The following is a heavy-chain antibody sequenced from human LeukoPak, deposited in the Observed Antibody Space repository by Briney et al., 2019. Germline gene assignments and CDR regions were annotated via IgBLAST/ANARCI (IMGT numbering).Heavy chain of an antibody. CDR1: GGSFSGYY. CDR2: INHSGST. V-gene: IGHV4-34*01. J-gene: IGHJ5*02. Sequence: KPSETLSLTCAVYGGSFSGYYWSWIRQPPGKGLEWIGEINHSGSTNYNPPLKSRVTISVDTSKNQFPLKLSSVTAADTAVYYCANLLSTPGWFDPWGQGTLVTVSS. D-gene: IGHD2-2*01. CDR3: ANLLSTPGWFDP.